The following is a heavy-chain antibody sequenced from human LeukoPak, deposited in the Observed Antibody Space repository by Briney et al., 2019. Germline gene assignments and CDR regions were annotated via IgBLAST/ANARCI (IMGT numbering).Heavy chain of an antibody. CDR2: ISGSGAST. Sequence: GGSLRLSCAASGFTLSNHGMSWVRQAPGKGLEWVSAISGSGASTYYADSVKGRFTISRDNSKNTLYLQMNSLRAEDTAVYYCAKDIAAAGTRLYYYYGMDVWGQGTTVTVSS. J-gene: IGHJ6*02. CDR1: GFTLSNHG. V-gene: IGHV3-23*01. D-gene: IGHD6-13*01. CDR3: AKDIAAAGTRLYYYYGMDV.